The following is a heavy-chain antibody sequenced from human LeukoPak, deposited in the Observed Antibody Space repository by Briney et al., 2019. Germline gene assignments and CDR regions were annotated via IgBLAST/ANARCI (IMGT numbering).Heavy chain of an antibody. CDR1: GFTSSNYS. CDR2: ISSSSSYI. Sequence: GPLRPSSAASGFTSSNYSMKWVRQAPGKGLEWVSSISSSSSYIYYADSVKGRFTISRDNAKNSLYLQMNSLRAEDTAVYYCARDSSQGWFGELPFDYWGQGTLVTVSS. J-gene: IGHJ4*02. V-gene: IGHV3-21*01. CDR3: ARDSSQGWFGELPFDY. D-gene: IGHD3-10*01.